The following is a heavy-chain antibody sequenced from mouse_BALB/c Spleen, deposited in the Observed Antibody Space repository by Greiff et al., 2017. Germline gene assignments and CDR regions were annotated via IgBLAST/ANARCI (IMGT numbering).Heavy chain of an antibody. D-gene: IGHD1-1*01. CDR1: GYSITSDYA. CDR3: ANLLRYAMDY. J-gene: IGHJ4*01. CDR2: ISYSGST. V-gene: IGHV3-2*02. Sequence: VQLKESGPGLVKPSQSLSLTCTVTGYSITSDYAWNWIRQFPGNKLEWMGYISYSGSTSYNPSLKSRISITRDTSKNQFFLQLNSVTTEDTATYYCANLLRYAMDYWGQGTSVTVSS.